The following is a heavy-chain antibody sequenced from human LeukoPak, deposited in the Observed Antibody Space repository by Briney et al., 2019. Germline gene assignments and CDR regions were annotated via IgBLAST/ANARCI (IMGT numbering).Heavy chain of an antibody. J-gene: IGHJ6*02. CDR2: IYYSGIT. CDR3: ARASGSYSVGYYYGMDA. V-gene: IGHV4-59*08. D-gene: IGHD3-10*01. CDR1: GGSISSYY. Sequence: SETLSLTCTVSGGSISSYYWSWIRQPPGKGLEWIGYIYYSGITNYNPSLKSRVTMSVDTSKNQFSLKLSSVTAADTAVYYCARASGSYSVGYYYGMDAWGQGTTVTVSS.